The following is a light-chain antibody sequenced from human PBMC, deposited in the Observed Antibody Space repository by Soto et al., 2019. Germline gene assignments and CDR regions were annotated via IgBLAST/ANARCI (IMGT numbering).Light chain of an antibody. Sequence: EVVMTQSPATLSVSPGERATLSCRASQGVSSKLAWFQQKPGQSPRLLIFDAFTRATGIPARFSGSGSGTDFTLTISRLQPEDFTTYYCQQANGFPLTFGGGTKVDIK. V-gene: IGKV3-15*01. CDR2: DAF. J-gene: IGKJ4*01. CDR3: QQANGFPLT. CDR1: QGVSSK.